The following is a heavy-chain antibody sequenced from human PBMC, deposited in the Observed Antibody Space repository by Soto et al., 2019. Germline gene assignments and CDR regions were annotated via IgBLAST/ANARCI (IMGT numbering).Heavy chain of an antibody. V-gene: IGHV1-18*01. CDR1: GYTFTSYG. D-gene: IGHD3-9*01. J-gene: IGHJ3*02. CDR3: ARVTGDILTGSGAFDI. CDR2: ISAYNGNT. Sequence: GASVKVSWKASGYTFTSYGISWVRQAPGQGLEWMGWISAYNGNTNYAQKLQGRVTMTTDTSTSTAYMELRSLRSDDTAVYYCARVTGDILTGSGAFDIWGQGTMVTVSS.